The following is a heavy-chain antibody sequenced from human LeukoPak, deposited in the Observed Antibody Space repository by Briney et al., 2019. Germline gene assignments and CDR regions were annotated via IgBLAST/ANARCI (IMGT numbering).Heavy chain of an antibody. J-gene: IGHJ4*02. Sequence: GGSLRLSCAASGFTFTESWMSWVRQAPGKGLEWVANIKQDGSEKYYVDSVEGRLTISRDNAKNSISLQMNSLRGEDTAVYYCVRALGSSSADYWGQGTMVTVAS. V-gene: IGHV3-7*01. CDR3: VRALGSSSADY. CDR1: GFTFTESW. D-gene: IGHD6-6*01. CDR2: IKQDGSEK.